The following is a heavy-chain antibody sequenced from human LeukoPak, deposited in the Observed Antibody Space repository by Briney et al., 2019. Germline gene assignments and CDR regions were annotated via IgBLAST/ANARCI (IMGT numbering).Heavy chain of an antibody. V-gene: IGHV1-46*01. CDR3: ARENGGYSFDY. J-gene: IGHJ4*02. Sequence: ASVRVSCKASGYTFTSYYMHWVRQAPGQGLEWMGIINPSGGSTTYAQKFQGRVTMTRDTSTSTVYMELSSLRSEDTAVYYCARENGGYSFDYWGQGTLVTVSS. CDR1: GYTFTSYY. CDR2: INPSGGST. D-gene: IGHD2-21*02.